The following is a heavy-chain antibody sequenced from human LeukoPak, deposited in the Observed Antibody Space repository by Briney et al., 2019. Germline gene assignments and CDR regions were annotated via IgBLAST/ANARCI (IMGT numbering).Heavy chain of an antibody. Sequence: GGSLRLSCAAPGFPVSSNYMSWVRQAPGKGLEWGSVIYSGGSTYYADSVKGRFTISRDNSKNTVYLQMNSLRAEDTAVYYCARGSYSSGWFLPNDYWGQGTLVTVSS. CDR1: GFPVSSNY. J-gene: IGHJ4*02. CDR2: IYSGGST. D-gene: IGHD6-19*01. V-gene: IGHV3-53*01. CDR3: ARGSYSSGWFLPNDY.